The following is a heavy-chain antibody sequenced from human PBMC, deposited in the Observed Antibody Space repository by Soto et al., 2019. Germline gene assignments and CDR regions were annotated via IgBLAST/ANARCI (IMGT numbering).Heavy chain of an antibody. Sequence: QVQLVESGGGVVQPGRSLRLSCAASGFTFSSYAMHWVRQAPGKGLEWVAVISYDGSNKYYADSVKGRFTISRDNSKNTLYRQMNSLRPEDTAVYYCARDFGSLGATIDSWGQGTLVTVSS. CDR1: GFTFSSYA. CDR2: ISYDGSNK. CDR3: ARDFGSLGATIDS. J-gene: IGHJ4*02. D-gene: IGHD1-26*01. V-gene: IGHV3-30-3*01.